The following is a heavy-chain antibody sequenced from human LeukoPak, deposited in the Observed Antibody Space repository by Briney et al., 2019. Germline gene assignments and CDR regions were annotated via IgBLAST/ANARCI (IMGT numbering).Heavy chain of an antibody. V-gene: IGHV3-33*01. Sequence: GGSLRLSCAASGFTFSSYGMHWVRQAPGKGLEWVAVIWYDGSNKYYADSVKGRFTISRDNSKNTLYLQMNSLRAEDTAVYYCARDGVVVPAALYNWFDPWGQGTLVTVSS. D-gene: IGHD2-2*01. CDR3: ARDGVVVPAALYNWFDP. CDR2: IWYDGSNK. CDR1: GFTFSSYG. J-gene: IGHJ5*02.